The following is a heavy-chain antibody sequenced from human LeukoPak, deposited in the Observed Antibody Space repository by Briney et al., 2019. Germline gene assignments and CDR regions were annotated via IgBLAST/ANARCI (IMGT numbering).Heavy chain of an antibody. D-gene: IGHD6-19*01. CDR3: ARDQGGRLRGWYFLTYYFDY. CDR2: ISYDGSNK. CDR1: GFTFSSYA. V-gene: IGHV3-30-3*01. Sequence: GRSLRLSCAASGFTFSSYAMHWVRQAPGKGLEWVAVISYDGSNKYYADSVKGRFTISRDNSKNTLYLQMNSLRAEDTAVYYCARDQGGRLRGWYFLTYYFDYWGQGTLVTVSS. J-gene: IGHJ4*02.